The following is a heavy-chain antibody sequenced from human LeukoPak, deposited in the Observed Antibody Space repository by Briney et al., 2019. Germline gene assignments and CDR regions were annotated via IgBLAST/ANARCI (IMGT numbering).Heavy chain of an antibody. V-gene: IGHV6-1*01. J-gene: IGHJ4*02. CDR1: GDSVSSNSAA. CDR3: ARVQQLGQGFHY. Sequence: SQTLSLTFAISGDSVSSNSAAWNWIRQSPSRGLEWLGRTYYRSKWYNDYALSVKSRISINPDTSKNQFSLQLNSVTPEDTAVYYCARVQQLGQGFHYWGLGTLVTVSS. D-gene: IGHD6-13*01. CDR2: TYYRSKWYN.